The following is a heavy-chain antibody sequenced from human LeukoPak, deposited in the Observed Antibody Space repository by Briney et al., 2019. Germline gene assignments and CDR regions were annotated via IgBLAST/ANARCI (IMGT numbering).Heavy chain of an antibody. J-gene: IGHJ3*02. V-gene: IGHV1-58*01. CDR3: AAARSLYGDHDAFDI. CDR2: IVVGSGNT. CDR1: GFTFTSSA. Sequence: GASVKVSCKASGFTFTSSAVQWVRQARGQRLEWIGWIVVGSGNTNYAQKFQGRVTITRDMSTSTAYMELSSLRSEDTAVYYCAAARSLYGDHDAFDIWGQGTMVTVSS. D-gene: IGHD4-17*01.